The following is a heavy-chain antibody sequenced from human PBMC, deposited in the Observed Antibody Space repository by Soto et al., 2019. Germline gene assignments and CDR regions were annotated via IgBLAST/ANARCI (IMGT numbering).Heavy chain of an antibody. Sequence: PSETLSLTCNVPGASLAGYYWGWIRQPPGKGLEWIGRIYATGSTDYNPSLKSRLTMSVDMSKKQFSLTLRSVTAADTAMYYCVRDGTKNLRDWFDPWGQGILVTVSS. V-gene: IGHV4-4*07. CDR2: IYATGST. CDR1: GASLAGYY. CDR3: VRDGTKNLRDWFDP. J-gene: IGHJ5*02. D-gene: IGHD1-1*01.